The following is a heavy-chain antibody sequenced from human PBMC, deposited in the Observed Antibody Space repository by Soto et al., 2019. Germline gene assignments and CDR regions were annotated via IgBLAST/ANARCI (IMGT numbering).Heavy chain of an antibody. V-gene: IGHV2-5*02. CDR2: IYWDDDK. J-gene: IGHJ6*03. CDR3: AHAAYYDFWSGYYRAYYYMDV. D-gene: IGHD3-3*01. Sequence: SGPTLVKPTPTLTLTCTFSGFSLSTSGVGVGWIRQPPGKALEWLALIYWDDDKRYSPSLKSRLTITKDTSKNQVVLTMTNMDPVDTATYYCAHAAYYDFWSGYYRAYYYMDVWGKGTTVTVSS. CDR1: GFSLSTSGVG.